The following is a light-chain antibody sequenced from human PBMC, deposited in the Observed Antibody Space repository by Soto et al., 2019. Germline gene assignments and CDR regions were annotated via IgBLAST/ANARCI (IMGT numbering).Light chain of an antibody. CDR2: GDD. CDR3: ATWDDSLNGLYI. Sequence: QPVLTQPPSASGTPGQRGTISCSGSSSNIGSNSVNWYQQLPGTAPKLLIFGDDQRPSGVPDRFSGSKSGTSASLAISGLQPEDEANYNCATWDDSLNGLYIFGTGTKVTVL. CDR1: SSNIGSNS. V-gene: IGLV1-44*01. J-gene: IGLJ1*01.